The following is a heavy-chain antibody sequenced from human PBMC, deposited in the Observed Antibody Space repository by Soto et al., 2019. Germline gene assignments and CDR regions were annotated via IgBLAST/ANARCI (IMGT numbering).Heavy chain of an antibody. V-gene: IGHV1-58*01. CDR3: AGVGVGAPDAFDI. CDR1: GFTFTSSA. CDR2: IVVGSGNT. D-gene: IGHD1-26*01. Sequence: AASVKVSCKASGFTFTSSAVQWVRQARGQRLEWIGWIVVGSGNTNYAQKFQERVTITRDMSTSTAYMELSSLRSEDTAVYYCAGVGVGAPDAFDIWGQGTMVTVSS. J-gene: IGHJ3*02.